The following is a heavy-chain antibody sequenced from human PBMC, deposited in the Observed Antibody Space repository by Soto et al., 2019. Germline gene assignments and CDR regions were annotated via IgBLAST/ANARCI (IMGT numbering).Heavy chain of an antibody. CDR1: GGSIRNVY. D-gene: IGHD2-15*01. CDR3: ARAHAPTLPFDY. CDR2: IFRSGNA. Sequence: PSETLSLTCSVSGGSIRNVYWSWIRQAPGKGLEWIGFIFRSGNAKYNPSLKSRVTISVDTSKNQFSLSLGSVTAADTAVYFCARAHAPTLPFDYWGQGTLVTVS. J-gene: IGHJ4*01. V-gene: IGHV4-59*01.